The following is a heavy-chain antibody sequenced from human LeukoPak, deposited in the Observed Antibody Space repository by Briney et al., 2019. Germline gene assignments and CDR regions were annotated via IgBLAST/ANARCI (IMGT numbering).Heavy chain of an antibody. J-gene: IGHJ3*02. CDR1: GYTLTELS. Sequence: ASVKVSCKVSGYTLTELSMHWVRQAPGKGLEWMGGFDPEDGETIYAQKFQGRVTMTEDTSTDTAYMELSSLRSEDTAVYYCATNSKSTVVIQGPALGIWGQGTMVTVSS. D-gene: IGHD4-23*01. CDR3: ATNSKSTVVIQGPALGI. V-gene: IGHV1-24*01. CDR2: FDPEDGET.